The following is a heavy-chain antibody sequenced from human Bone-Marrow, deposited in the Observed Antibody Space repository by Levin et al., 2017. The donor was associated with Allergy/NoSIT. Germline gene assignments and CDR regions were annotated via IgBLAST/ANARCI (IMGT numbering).Heavy chain of an antibody. CDR2: TRYDESKT. J-gene: IGHJ5*02. CDR3: ARDPSPYSNYVANWFDH. D-gene: IGHD4-11*01. CDR1: GFTFSNYG. Sequence: PGGSLRLSCAASGFTFSNYGLHWVRQAPGKGLEWVAVTRYDESKTYYADSVKGRFTISRDNSKNTLYLQMNGLIVEDTAVYYCARDPSPYSNYVANWFDHWGQGTLVTVSS. V-gene: IGHV3-33*01.